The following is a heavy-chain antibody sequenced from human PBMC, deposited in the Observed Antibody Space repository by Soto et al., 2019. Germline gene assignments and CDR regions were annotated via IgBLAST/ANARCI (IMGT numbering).Heavy chain of an antibody. CDR3: ARYDHSQITLQYSSSGPNYYYYMDV. D-gene: IGHD6-6*01. V-gene: IGHV6-1*01. CDR1: GDSVSSNSAA. CDR2: TYYRSKWYN. J-gene: IGHJ6*02. Sequence: PSQTPSLTCAISGDSVSSNSAAWNWIRQSPSRGLEWLGRTYYRSKWYNDYAVSVKSRITINPDTSKNQFSLQLNSVTPEDTAVYYCARYDHSQITLQYSSSGPNYYYYMDVWGQGTTVTVSS.